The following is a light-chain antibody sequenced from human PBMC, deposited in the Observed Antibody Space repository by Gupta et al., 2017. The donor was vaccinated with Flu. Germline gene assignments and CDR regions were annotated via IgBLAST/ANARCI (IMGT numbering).Light chain of an antibody. J-gene: IGKJ2*04. V-gene: IGKV3D-15*01. CDR3: QQYRYWAACS. CDR2: AAS. Sequence: EIVMTQSPRTLSVSPGARVTLSCCAGHDVSTNLAWYQQRPSQAPMLLISAASRRDTGIRARFRGSGSGRDLLLTSSNRQSEDVAAYNSQQYRYWAACSFGQRTRLEI. CDR1: HDVSTN.